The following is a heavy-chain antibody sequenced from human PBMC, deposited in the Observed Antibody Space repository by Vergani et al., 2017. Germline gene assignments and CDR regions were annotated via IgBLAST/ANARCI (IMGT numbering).Heavy chain of an antibody. CDR2: IYHSGVT. CDR1: GYSISGGYY. J-gene: IGHJ5*02. CDR3: ARTPPANDAPAWFAP. Sequence: QVQLQESGPGVVRPSGTLSLKCSVSGYSISGGYYWAWLRQTPGKGLEWIGQIYHSGVTHYNPSFKSRITMSVAASQNQFSLELDSVTAADTAIYYCARTPPANDAPAWFAPWGRGIRVTVSS. D-gene: IGHD2-15*01. V-gene: IGHV4-38-2*02.